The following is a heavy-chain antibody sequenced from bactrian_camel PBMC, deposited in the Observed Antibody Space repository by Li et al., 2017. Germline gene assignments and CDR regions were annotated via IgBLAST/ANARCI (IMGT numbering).Heavy chain of an antibody. CDR3: TARYEFGLGACRGVGGLGF. J-gene: IGHJ6*01. CDR1: AYTVSRYF. D-gene: IGHD1*01. CDR2: LDSDGRI. V-gene: IGHV3S10*01. Sequence: QLVESGGGSVQPGGSLRLSCAAPAYTVSRYFMAWFRQSPGKEREWVGSLDSDGRINYADSVKGRFTISKDNRKNILYIQMNSLTPGDTAMYYCTARYEFGLGACRGVGGLGFWGQ.